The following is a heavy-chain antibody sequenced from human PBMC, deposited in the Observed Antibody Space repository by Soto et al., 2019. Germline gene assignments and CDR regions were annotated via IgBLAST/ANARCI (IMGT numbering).Heavy chain of an antibody. V-gene: IGHV3-33*01. J-gene: IGHJ4*02. CDR1: GFTFNTYV. Sequence: PGGSLRLSCAASGFTFNTYVMHWVRQAPGRGLEWVALIWYDASNKYYADSVKGRFTISRDNSENTLYLQMNSLRAEDTAVYYCARGARDFDYWGQGTLVTVSS. CDR2: IWYDASNK. CDR3: ARGARDFDY. D-gene: IGHD3-16*01.